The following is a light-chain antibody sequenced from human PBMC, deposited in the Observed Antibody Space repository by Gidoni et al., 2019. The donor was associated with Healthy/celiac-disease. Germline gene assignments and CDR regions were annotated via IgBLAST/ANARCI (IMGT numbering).Light chain of an antibody. J-gene: IGKJ2*01. CDR2: DAS. CDR3: QQRSNWPPST. V-gene: IGKV3-11*01. CDR1: QSVSSY. Sequence: EIVLTQSPATLSLSPGERANLSYRASQSVSSYLACYQQKPGQAPRLLIYDASNRATGIPARFSGSGSGTDFTLTISSLEPEDFAVYYCQQRSNWPPSTFGQGTKLEIK.